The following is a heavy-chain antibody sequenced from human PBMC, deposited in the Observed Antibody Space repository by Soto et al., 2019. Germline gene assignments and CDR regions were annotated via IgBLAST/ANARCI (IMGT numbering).Heavy chain of an antibody. CDR3: ARDRRDGYNPDAFDI. D-gene: IGHD5-12*01. V-gene: IGHV1-3*01. CDR2: INAGNGNT. J-gene: IGHJ3*02. Sequence: ASVKLSCKASGYTFTSYAMHWVRQAPGQRLEWMGWINAGNGNTKYSQKFQGRVTITRDTSASTAYMELSSLRSEDTAVYYCARDRRDGYNPDAFDIWGQGTMVTVS. CDR1: GYTFTSYA.